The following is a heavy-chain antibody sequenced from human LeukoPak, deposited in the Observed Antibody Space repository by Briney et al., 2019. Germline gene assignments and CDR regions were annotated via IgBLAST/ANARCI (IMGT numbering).Heavy chain of an antibody. CDR2: INWNGGNT. V-gene: IGHV3-20*04. CDR1: GFTFDDYG. CDR3: ARTSDGNWFDP. J-gene: IGHJ5*02. D-gene: IGHD1-26*01. Sequence: GGSLRLSCAASGFTFDDYGMSWVRQGPGKGLEWVSGINWNGGNTGYADSVKGRFTIFRDNAKNSLYLEMDSLRVADTALYYCARTSDGNWFDPWGQRTLVTVSS.